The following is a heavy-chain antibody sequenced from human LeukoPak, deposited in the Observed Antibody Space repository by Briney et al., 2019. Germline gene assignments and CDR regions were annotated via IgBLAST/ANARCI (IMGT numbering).Heavy chain of an antibody. CDR2: VSSSGIIA. V-gene: IGHV3-11*04. CDR3: ARLSYWVFEI. CDR1: GFIFSDYY. J-gene: IGHJ3*02. Sequence: GGSLRLSCAASGFIFSDYYMSWVRQAPGKGLEWLSYVSSSGIIADYADSVKGRFTISRDNAKNSLYLQMNSLRAEDTSVYFCARLSYWVFEIWGQGTMVTVSS. D-gene: IGHD2-21*01.